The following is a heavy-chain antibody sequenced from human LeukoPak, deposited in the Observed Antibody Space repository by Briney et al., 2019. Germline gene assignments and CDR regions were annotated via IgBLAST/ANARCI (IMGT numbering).Heavy chain of an antibody. CDR1: GFTFSSYG. D-gene: IGHD3-22*01. CDR2: ISGSGGSR. V-gene: IGHV3-23*01. Sequence: GGSLRLSCAASGFTFSSYGMSWVRQAPGKGLEWVSAISGSGGSRYYAESGKGRFNSSRHNSKNTLYLQMNSLRAEDTAVYYCAKKPDYDSSRYLGAYFDYWGQGTLVTVSS. CDR3: AKKPDYDSSRYLGAYFDY. J-gene: IGHJ4*02.